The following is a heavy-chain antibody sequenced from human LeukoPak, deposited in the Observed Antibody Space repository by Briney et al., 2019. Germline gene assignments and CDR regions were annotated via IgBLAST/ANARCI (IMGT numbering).Heavy chain of an antibody. J-gene: IGHJ4*02. V-gene: IGHV3-48*02. CDR2: ISSSSSTI. CDR1: GFTFSSYS. D-gene: IGHD3-16*01. Sequence: GGSLRLSCAASGFTFSSYSMNWVRQAPGKGLEWVSYISSSSSTIYYADSVKGRFTISRDNAKNSLYLQMNSLRDEDTAVYYCAVGGGPTYDSPHDYWGQGTLVAVSS. CDR3: AVGGGPTYDSPHDY.